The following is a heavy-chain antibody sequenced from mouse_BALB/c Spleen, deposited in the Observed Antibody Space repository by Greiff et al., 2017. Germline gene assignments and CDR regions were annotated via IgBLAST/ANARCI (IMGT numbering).Heavy chain of an antibody. J-gene: IGHJ4*01. CDR1: GFNIKDTY. CDR3: ARWGTTALYAMDY. CDR2: IDPANGNT. D-gene: IGHD1-2*01. V-gene: IGHV14-3*02. Sequence: DVKLQESGAELVKPGASVKLSCTASGFNIKDTYMHWVKQRPEQGLEWIGRIDPANGNTKYDPKFQGKATITADTSSNTAYLQLSSLTSEDTAVYYCARWGTTALYAMDYWGQGTSVTVSS.